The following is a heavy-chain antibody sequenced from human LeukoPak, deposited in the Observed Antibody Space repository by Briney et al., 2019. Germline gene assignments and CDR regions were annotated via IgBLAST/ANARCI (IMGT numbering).Heavy chain of an antibody. CDR3: AKDGNLLSLPSLPYYFDY. Sequence: PGGSLRLSCAASGFTFSSYGMHWVRQAPGKGLEWVAVISYDGSNKYYADSVKGRFTISRDNSKNTLYLQMNSLRAEDTAVYHCAKDGNLLSLPSLPYYFDYWGQGTLVTVSS. CDR2: ISYDGSNK. V-gene: IGHV3-30*18. J-gene: IGHJ4*02. D-gene: IGHD1-26*01. CDR1: GFTFSSYG.